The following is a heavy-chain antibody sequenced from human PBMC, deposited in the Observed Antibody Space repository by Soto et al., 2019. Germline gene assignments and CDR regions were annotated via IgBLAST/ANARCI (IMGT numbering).Heavy chain of an antibody. J-gene: IGHJ4*02. CDR3: AKSHGYCSSTSCYDGGVCDY. Sequence: GGSLRLSCAASGFTFSSYAMSWVRQAPGKGLEWVSAISGSGGSTYYADSVKGRFTISRDNSKNTLYLQMNSLRAEDTAVYYCAKSHGYCSSTSCYDGGVCDYWGQGTLVTVSS. V-gene: IGHV3-23*01. D-gene: IGHD2-2*01. CDR1: GFTFSSYA. CDR2: ISGSGGST.